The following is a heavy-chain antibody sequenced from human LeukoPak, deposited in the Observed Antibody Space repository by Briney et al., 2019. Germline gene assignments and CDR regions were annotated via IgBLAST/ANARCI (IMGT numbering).Heavy chain of an antibody. V-gene: IGHV3-64*02. Sequence: PGGSLRLSCAASGFTFSTYAMHWVRQAPGKGLEYVSAIGTNGDNTYYADSVRGRFTISRDNSKNTLFLQMGSLRADDVAVYYCARWGSTSCYDYWGQGTLVTVSS. D-gene: IGHD2-2*01. CDR1: GFTFSTYA. J-gene: IGHJ4*02. CDR3: ARWGSTSCYDY. CDR2: IGTNGDNT.